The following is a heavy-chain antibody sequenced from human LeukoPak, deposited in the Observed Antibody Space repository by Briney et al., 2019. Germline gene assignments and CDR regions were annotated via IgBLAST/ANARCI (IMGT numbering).Heavy chain of an antibody. CDR3: ARGADTGSYGSLVYFDY. V-gene: IGHV1-18*01. CDR2: VSAYNGNT. J-gene: IGHJ4*02. Sequence: RASVKVSCKASGYTFTTYGISWVRQAPGQGREWMGWVSAYNGNTNYAQKLQGRVTMTTDTSANTAYMELGSLRSDDTAVYFCARGADTGSYGSLVYFDYWGQGTLVTVSS. CDR1: GYTFTTYG. D-gene: IGHD3-16*01.